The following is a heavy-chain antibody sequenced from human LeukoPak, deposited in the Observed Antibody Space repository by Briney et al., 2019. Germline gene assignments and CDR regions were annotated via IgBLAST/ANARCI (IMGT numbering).Heavy chain of an antibody. J-gene: IGHJ4*02. V-gene: IGHV4-59*01. CDR1: GGSISSYY. CDR3: ARAGGYYGYFDY. D-gene: IGHD3-3*01. Sequence: SETMSLTCTVSGGSISSYYWSWIRQPPGKGLEWIGYIYYSGSTNYNPSLKSRVTISVDTSKNQFSLKLSSVTAADTAVYYCARAGGYYGYFDYWGQGTLVTVS. CDR2: IYYSGST.